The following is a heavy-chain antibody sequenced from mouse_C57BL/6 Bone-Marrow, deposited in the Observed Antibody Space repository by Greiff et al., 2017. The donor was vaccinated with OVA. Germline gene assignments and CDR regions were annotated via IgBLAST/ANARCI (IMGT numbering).Heavy chain of an antibody. V-gene: IGHV10-1*01. D-gene: IGHD2-1*01. CDR1: GFSFNTYA. J-gene: IGHJ4*01. CDR2: IRSKSNNYAT. Sequence: EVQVVESGGGLVQPKGSLKLSCAASGFSFNTYAMNWVRQAPGKGLEWVARIRSKSNNYATYYADSVKDRFTISRDDSESMLYLQMNNLKTEDTAMYYCVRPAFYYGKPYAMDYWGQGTSVTVSS. CDR3: VRPAFYYGKPYAMDY.